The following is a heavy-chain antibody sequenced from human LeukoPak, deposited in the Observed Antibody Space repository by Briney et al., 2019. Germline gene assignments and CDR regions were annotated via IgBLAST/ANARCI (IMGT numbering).Heavy chain of an antibody. Sequence: ASVKGSCKASGYTFTSYGISWVRQAPGQGLEWMGWISAYNGNTNYAQKLQGRVTMTTDTSTSTAYMELRSLRSDDTAVYYCARGGQSCSGGSCYHYFDYWGQGTLVTVSS. V-gene: IGHV1-18*01. J-gene: IGHJ4*02. CDR2: ISAYNGNT. D-gene: IGHD2-15*01. CDR3: ARGGQSCSGGSCYHYFDY. CDR1: GYTFTSYG.